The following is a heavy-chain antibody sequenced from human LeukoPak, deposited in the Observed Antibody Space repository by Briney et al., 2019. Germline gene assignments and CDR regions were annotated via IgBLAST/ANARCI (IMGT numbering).Heavy chain of an antibody. V-gene: IGHV4-34*01. D-gene: IGHD1-26*01. Sequence: SETLSLTCAVYGGSFSGYYWSWIRRPPGKGLEWIGEINHSGSTNYNPSLKSRVTISVDTSKNQFSLKLSSVTAADTAVYYCAVPELPDYWGQGTLVTVSS. CDR1: GGSFSGYY. CDR2: INHSGST. J-gene: IGHJ4*02. CDR3: AVPELPDY.